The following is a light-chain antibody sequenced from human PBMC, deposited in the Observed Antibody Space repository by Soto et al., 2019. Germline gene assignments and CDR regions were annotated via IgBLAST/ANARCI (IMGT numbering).Light chain of an antibody. Sequence: EIVLTQSPGTLSLSPGERATLSCRASQSVNSRYLAWYQQKPGQAPRLLIYGASSRATGIPDRFSGSGSGSDFTLTISRLEPEDFAVYSCQQYGSSRWTFGQGTKVEIK. CDR3: QQYGSSRWT. V-gene: IGKV3-20*01. J-gene: IGKJ1*01. CDR1: QSVNSRY. CDR2: GAS.